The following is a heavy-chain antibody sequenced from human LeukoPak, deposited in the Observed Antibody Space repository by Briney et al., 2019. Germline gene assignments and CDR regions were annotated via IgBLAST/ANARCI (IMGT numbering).Heavy chain of an antibody. CDR2: IYYSGST. V-gene: IGHV4-59*08. CDR1: GGSISSYY. D-gene: IGHD5-12*01. J-gene: IGHJ4*02. Sequence: SETLSLTCTVSGGSISSYYWSWIRQPPGKGLEWIGYIYYSGSTNYNPSLKSRVTISVDTSKNQFSLKLSSVTAADTAVYYCARLLMAYEGDYFDYWGQGTLVTVSS. CDR3: ARLLMAYEGDYFDY.